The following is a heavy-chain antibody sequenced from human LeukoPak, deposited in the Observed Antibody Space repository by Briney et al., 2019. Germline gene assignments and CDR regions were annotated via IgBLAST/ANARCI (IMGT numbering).Heavy chain of an antibody. D-gene: IGHD3-10*02. Sequence: SETLSLTCAVYGGSFSGYYWSWIRQPPGKGLEWIGEINHSGSTNYNPSLKSRVTISVDTSKDQFSLKLSSVTAADTAVYYCASVRGVIISLHWFDPWGQGTLVTVSS. CDR3: ASVRGVIISLHWFDP. V-gene: IGHV4-34*01. CDR2: INHSGST. CDR1: GGSFSGYY. J-gene: IGHJ5*02.